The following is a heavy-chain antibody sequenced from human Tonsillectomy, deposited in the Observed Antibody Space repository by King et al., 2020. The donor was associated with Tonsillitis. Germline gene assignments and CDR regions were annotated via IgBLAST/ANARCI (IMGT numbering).Heavy chain of an antibody. J-gene: IGHJ4*02. V-gene: IGHV3-7*01. D-gene: IGHD5-24*01. Sequence: EVQLVESGGGLVQPGGSLRLSCAASGFTFSIYWMSWVRQAPGKGLEWVANIKEDGSEKYYVDSVKGRFTISRDNAKNSLYLQMNSLRAEDTAVYYCASWDNYGLTDSWGQGTLVTVSS. CDR2: IKEDGSEK. CDR1: GFTFSIYW. CDR3: ASWDNYGLTDS.